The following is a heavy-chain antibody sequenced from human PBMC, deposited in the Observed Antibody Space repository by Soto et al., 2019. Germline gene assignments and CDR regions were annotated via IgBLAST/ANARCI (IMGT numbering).Heavy chain of an antibody. CDR2: TYYRSKWYN. V-gene: IGHV6-1*01. J-gene: IGHJ6*02. CDR3: ARVLPAAMSEDYYYYGMDV. CDR1: GDSVSSNSAA. Sequence: PSQTLSLTCAISGDSVSSNSAAWNWIRQSPSRGLEWLGRTYYRSKWYNDYAVSVKSRITINPDTSKNQFSLQLNSVTPEDTAVYYCARVLPAAMSEDYYYYGMDVWGQGTTVTVSS. D-gene: IGHD2-2*01.